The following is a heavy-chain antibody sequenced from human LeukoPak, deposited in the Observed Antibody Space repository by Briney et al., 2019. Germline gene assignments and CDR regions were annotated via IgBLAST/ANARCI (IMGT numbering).Heavy chain of an antibody. Sequence: ASVKVSCKASGYTLNALSIHWVRQAPGKGLEWMGGLDPVEGETIYAQRFQGRVTMTEGTSTDTAYLDLRSLRSDDTAVYYCTTSRRFYYGSGTFQYWGQGTLLTVSS. CDR3: TTSRRFYYGSGTFQY. CDR2: LDPVEGET. V-gene: IGHV1-24*01. CDR1: GYTLNALS. D-gene: IGHD3-10*01. J-gene: IGHJ1*01.